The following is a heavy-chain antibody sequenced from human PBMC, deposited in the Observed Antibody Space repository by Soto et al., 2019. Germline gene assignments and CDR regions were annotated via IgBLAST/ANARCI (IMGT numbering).Heavy chain of an antibody. CDR2: INHSGST. Sequence: ASESLSLTCAVYGGAFSGYYWSWIRPPPGKGVERIGEINHSGSTNYNPSLKSRVTISVDTSKNQFSLKLSSVTAADTAVYYCARGSEHDYGDYGAYYYYYMDVWGKGTTVTVSS. J-gene: IGHJ6*03. D-gene: IGHD4-17*01. CDR3: ARGSEHDYGDYGAYYYYYMDV. CDR1: GGAFSGYY. V-gene: IGHV4-34*01.